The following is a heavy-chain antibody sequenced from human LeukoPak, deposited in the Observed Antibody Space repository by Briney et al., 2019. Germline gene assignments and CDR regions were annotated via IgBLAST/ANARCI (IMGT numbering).Heavy chain of an antibody. CDR3: ARVRPWGEWLLDY. Sequence: SETLSLTCTVSGGSISSYYWSWIRQPAGKGLECIGRIYSSGSTNYNSSLKSRVTMSVDASKNQFSLKLTSVTAADTAMYYCARVRPWGEWLLDYWGQGTLVTVSS. CDR2: IYSSGST. D-gene: IGHD5-12*01. J-gene: IGHJ4*02. V-gene: IGHV4-4*07. CDR1: GGSISSYY.